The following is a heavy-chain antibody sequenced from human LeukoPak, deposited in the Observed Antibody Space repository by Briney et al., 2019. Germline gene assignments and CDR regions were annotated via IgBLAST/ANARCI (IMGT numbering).Heavy chain of an antibody. Sequence: GGPLRLSCAASGFTFSSYEMNWVRQAPGKGLEWVSYISSSGSTIYYADSVKGRFTISRDNAKNSLYLQMNSLRAEDTAVYYCASHSAWYLRSLDYWGQGTLVTVSS. V-gene: IGHV3-48*03. J-gene: IGHJ4*02. D-gene: IGHD6-19*01. CDR1: GFTFSSYE. CDR2: ISSSGSTI. CDR3: ASHSAWYLRSLDY.